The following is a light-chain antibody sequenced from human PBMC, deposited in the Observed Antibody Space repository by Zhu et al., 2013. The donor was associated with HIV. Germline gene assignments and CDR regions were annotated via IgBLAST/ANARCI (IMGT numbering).Light chain of an antibody. CDR3: QQYGSSPLCS. V-gene: IGKV3-20*01. CDR1: QSVPSNY. Sequence: EIVLTQSPGTLSLSPGERATLSCRASQSVPSNYLAWYQQKPGQTPRLLIFGTSSRATGIPDRFSGSGSGTDFTLTISRLEPEDFAVYYCQQYGSSPLCSFGQGTKLEIK. CDR2: GTS. J-gene: IGKJ2*04.